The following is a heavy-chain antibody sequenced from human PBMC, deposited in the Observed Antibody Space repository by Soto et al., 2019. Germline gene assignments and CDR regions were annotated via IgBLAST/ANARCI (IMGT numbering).Heavy chain of an antibody. J-gene: IGHJ1*01. Sequence: SVKVSFKASVYTFTSYDINWVRQATGQGLEWMGSINPNTGNTVYAPKFQGRVTMTRNTSISTAYMELSSLRSDDSAVFFCARSRRNYYALGGYAHFEHSGQGTPVTVS. CDR3: ARSRRNYYALGGYAHFEH. CDR2: INPNTGNT. CDR1: VYTFTSYD. D-gene: IGHD3-10*01. V-gene: IGHV1-8*01.